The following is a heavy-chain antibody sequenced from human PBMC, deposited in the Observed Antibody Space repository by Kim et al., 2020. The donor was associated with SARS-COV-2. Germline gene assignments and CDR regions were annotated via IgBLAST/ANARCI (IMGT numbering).Heavy chain of an antibody. CDR3: VKDDMAVNFGS. D-gene: IGHD6-19*01. J-gene: IGHJ4*02. V-gene: IGHV3-64D*09. Sequence: YDEDSLNGRSTIHRDKSKNTMYLQMSSVTAEDTAVYYCVKDDMAVNFGSWGQGTLVTVSS.